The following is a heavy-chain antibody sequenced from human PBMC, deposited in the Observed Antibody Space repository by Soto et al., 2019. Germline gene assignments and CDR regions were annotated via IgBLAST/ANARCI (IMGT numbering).Heavy chain of an antibody. D-gene: IGHD3-3*01. Sequence: GSLRLSCAASGFTFSSYAMSWVRQAPGKGLEWVSAISGSGGSTYYADSVKGRFTISRDNSKNTLYLQMNSLRAEDTAVYYCAKGRRFLEWLLPPNWFDPWGQGTLVTVS. J-gene: IGHJ5*02. CDR3: AKGRRFLEWLLPPNWFDP. CDR2: ISGSGGST. V-gene: IGHV3-23*01. CDR1: GFTFSSYA.